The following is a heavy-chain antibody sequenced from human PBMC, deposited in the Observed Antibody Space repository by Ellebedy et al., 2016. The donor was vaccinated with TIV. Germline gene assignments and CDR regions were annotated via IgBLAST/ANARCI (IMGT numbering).Heavy chain of an antibody. J-gene: IGHJ6*02. D-gene: IGHD3-22*01. CDR3: ERDNEKHFYDDGSGHSESNYHGMDV. CDR1: GFTFRIYG. Sequence: GESLKISCVASGFTFRIYGMHWVRQAPGQGLEWVAVIWSDGRNKSYADSVKCRFTISRDNSECTLFLQMNSLRAEDTAVYFCERDNEKHFYDDGSGHSESNYHGMDVWGQGTTVTVSS. CDR2: IWSDGRNK. V-gene: IGHV3-33*01.